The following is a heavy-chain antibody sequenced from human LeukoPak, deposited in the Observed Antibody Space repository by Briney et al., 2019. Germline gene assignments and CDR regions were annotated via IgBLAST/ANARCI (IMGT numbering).Heavy chain of an antibody. D-gene: IGHD2-2*01. Sequence: PGGSLRLSCAASGFTFSTYRMHWVRQAPGKGLEWVAVISYDGSNKYYADSVKGRFTISRDNSKNTLYLQMNRLRAEDTAVYYCAKGSGSVVVPAALIDYWGQGALVTVSS. V-gene: IGHV3-30-3*01. CDR1: GFTFSTYR. CDR2: ISYDGSNK. J-gene: IGHJ4*02. CDR3: AKGSGSVVVPAALIDY.